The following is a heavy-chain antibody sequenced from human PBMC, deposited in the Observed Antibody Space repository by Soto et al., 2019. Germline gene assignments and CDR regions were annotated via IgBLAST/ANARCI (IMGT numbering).Heavy chain of an antibody. CDR2: ISAYNGNT. V-gene: IGHV1-18*01. CDR1: GYTFTSYG. Sequence: ASVKVSCKASGYTFTSYGISWVRQAPGQGLEWMGWISAYNGNTNYAQKLQGRVTMTTDTSTSTAYMELRSLRSDDTAVYYCARALTYYYHRSGRQDAFDIWGQGTMVTVSS. CDR3: ARALTYYYHRSGRQDAFDI. J-gene: IGHJ3*02. D-gene: IGHD3-22*01.